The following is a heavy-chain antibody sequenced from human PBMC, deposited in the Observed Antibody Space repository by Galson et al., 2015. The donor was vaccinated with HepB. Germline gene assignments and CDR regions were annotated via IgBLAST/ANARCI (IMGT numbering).Heavy chain of an antibody. V-gene: IGHV3-30-3*01. CDR1: GFTFSSNA. CDR2: ISYDGSKK. Sequence: SLRLSCAASGFTFSSNAMHWVRQAPGKGLEWVALISYDGSKKYYADSVKGRFTISRDNSKNTLYLQMNSLRAEDTAVYYCARERGVYSSGGMNWIDPWGQGTLVTVSS. D-gene: IGHD6-19*01. J-gene: IGHJ5*02. CDR3: ARERGVYSSGGMNWIDP.